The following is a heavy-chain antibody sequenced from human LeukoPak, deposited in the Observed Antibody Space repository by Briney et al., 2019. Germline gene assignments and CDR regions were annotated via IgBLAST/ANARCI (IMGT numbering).Heavy chain of an antibody. CDR2: IIPILGIA. D-gene: IGHD3-10*01. Sequence: ASVKVSCKPSGGTFSSYAISWVRQAPRQGLEWMGRIIPILGIANYAQKFQGRVTITADKSTSTAYMELSSLRYEDTAVYYCARESGSEAYWGQGTLVTVSS. V-gene: IGHV1-69*04. J-gene: IGHJ4*02. CDR1: GGTFSSYA. CDR3: ARESGSEAY.